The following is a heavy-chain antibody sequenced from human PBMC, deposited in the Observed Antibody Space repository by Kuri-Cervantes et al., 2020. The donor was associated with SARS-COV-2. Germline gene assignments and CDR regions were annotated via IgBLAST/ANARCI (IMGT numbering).Heavy chain of an antibody. D-gene: IGHD3-22*01. Sequence: SETLSLTCTVYGYSISSGYYWGWIRQPTGKGLEWVGSIYHSGSTYYNTSLKSRVTILVDTSKNQCSLKLSSVTAADTAVYYCERGAASITMIVVVGNFDFWGQGTLVTVSS. J-gene: IGHJ4*02. CDR3: ERGAASITMIVVVGNFDF. V-gene: IGHV4-38-2*02. CDR1: GYSISSGYY. CDR2: IYHSGST.